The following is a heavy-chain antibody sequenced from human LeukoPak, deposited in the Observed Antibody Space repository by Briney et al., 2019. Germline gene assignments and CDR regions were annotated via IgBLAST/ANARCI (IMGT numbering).Heavy chain of an antibody. Sequence: GGPLRLSCAASGFTFSSYAMSWVRQAPGKGLEWVSAISGSGGSTYYADSVKGRFTISRDNSKNTLYLQMNSLRAEDTAVYYCAKPSASLWFGELFAYWGQGTLVTVSS. J-gene: IGHJ4*02. V-gene: IGHV3-23*01. CDR3: AKPSASLWFGELFAY. D-gene: IGHD3-10*01. CDR1: GFTFSSYA. CDR2: ISGSGGST.